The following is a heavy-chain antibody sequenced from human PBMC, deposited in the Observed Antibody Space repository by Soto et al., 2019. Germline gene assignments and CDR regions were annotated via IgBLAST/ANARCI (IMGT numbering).Heavy chain of an antibody. V-gene: IGHV1-18*01. J-gene: IGHJ6*01. Sequence: QVKVVQSGDEVKKPGASVKVSCKASGYTFTNYGFSWVRQAPGQGLEWMGGISGYNGNTKYAEKFQGRVTMTTDTSTSTAHVELRSLRSDDTAVYYCAREGQAPYYYYVMDVWGQGTAVTVSS. CDR2: ISGYNGNT. CDR3: AREGQAPYYYYVMDV. CDR1: GYTFTNYG.